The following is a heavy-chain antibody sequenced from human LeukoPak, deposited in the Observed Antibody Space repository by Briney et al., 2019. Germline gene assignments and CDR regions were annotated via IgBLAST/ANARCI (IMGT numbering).Heavy chain of an antibody. CDR3: ARAPGLQLWLKNWFDP. Sequence: PSETLSLTCIVSGGSISSSSYYWGWIRQPPGKGLEWIGSIYYSGSTYYNPSLKSRVTISVDTSKNQFSLKLSSVTAADTAVYYCARAPGLQLWLKNWFDPWGQGTLVTVSS. CDR1: GGSISSSSYY. V-gene: IGHV4-39*07. CDR2: IYYSGST. J-gene: IGHJ5*02. D-gene: IGHD5-18*01.